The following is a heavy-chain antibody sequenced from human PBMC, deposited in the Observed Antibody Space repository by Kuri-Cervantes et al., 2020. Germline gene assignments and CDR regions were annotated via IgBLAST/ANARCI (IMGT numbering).Heavy chain of an antibody. D-gene: IGHD5-24*01. Sequence: LRLSCAISGDSVSNNRVTWNWIRQSPSRGLEWLGRTYSRPNWYSDYGTSVKSRITISADISKNQFSLQLTSVTPEDTAVYYCARDNYQDEKDAFDIWGQGTRVTVSS. CDR3: ARDNYQDEKDAFDI. J-gene: IGHJ3*02. CDR1: GDSVSNNRVT. V-gene: IGHV6-1*01. CDR2: TYSRPNWYS.